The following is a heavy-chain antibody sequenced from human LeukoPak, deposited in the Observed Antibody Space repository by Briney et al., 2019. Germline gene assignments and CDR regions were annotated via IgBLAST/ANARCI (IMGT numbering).Heavy chain of an antibody. CDR3: ARGATMIVVVPPGAF. Sequence: GGSLRLSCAASGFTFSSYAMHWVRQAPAKGLEWVAFISYDGSNKYYADSVKGRYTISRDNSKNTLYLQMNSLRAEDTAVYYCARGATMIVVVPPGAFWGQGTLVTVSS. V-gene: IGHV3-30-3*01. CDR2: ISYDGSNK. D-gene: IGHD3-22*01. J-gene: IGHJ4*02. CDR1: GFTFSSYA.